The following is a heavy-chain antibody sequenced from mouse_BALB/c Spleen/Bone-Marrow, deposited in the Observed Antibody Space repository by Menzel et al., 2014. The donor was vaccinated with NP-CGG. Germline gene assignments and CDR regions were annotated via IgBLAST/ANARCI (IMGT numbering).Heavy chain of an antibody. V-gene: IGHV5-15*02. D-gene: IGHD4-1*01. Sequence: EVQGVESGGGLAQPGGSRKLSCAASGFSFSDYGMAWVRQAPGKGPEWVGFISNLAYSIYYADTVTGRFTISRENAKNTLYLEMGSLRSENTAMYYCTRSNVPGAMDYWGQGTSVTVSS. CDR2: ISNLAYSI. J-gene: IGHJ4*01. CDR1: GFSFSDYG. CDR3: TRSNVPGAMDY.